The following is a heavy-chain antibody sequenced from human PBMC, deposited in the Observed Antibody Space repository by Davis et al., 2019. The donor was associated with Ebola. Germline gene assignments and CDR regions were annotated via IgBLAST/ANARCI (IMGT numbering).Heavy chain of an antibody. J-gene: IGHJ5*02. V-gene: IGHV1-8*01. CDR1: GYTFTSYD. CDR2: MNPNSGNT. Sequence: AVSVKVSCKASGYTFTSYDINWVRQATGQGLEWMGWMNPNSGNTGYAQKFQGRVTMTRNTSISTAYMELSSLRSEDTAVYYCARVSGWFRELGYWFDPWGQGTLVTVSS. D-gene: IGHD3-10*01. CDR3: ARVSGWFRELGYWFDP.